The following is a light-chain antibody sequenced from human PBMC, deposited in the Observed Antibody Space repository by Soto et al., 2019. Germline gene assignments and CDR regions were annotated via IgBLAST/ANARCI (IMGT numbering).Light chain of an antibody. CDR2: WAS. V-gene: IGKV4-1*01. CDR3: QQYYSTPPT. J-gene: IGKJ1*01. CDR1: QSVLYSSNNKNY. Sequence: DIVMTQSPDSLAVSLGERATINCKSSQSVLYSSNNKNYLAWYQQKPGQPPKLLIYWASTRESGVPDRFSGSGSGTDFYLSVSSLQAEDVAVYYCQQYYSTPPTFGQGTKVEIK.